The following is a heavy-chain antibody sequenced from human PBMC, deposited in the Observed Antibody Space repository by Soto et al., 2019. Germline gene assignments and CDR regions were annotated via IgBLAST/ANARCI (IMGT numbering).Heavy chain of an antibody. CDR1: GFTFSCYW. Sequence: GSLMLSFAASGFTFSCYWMALVRQAPGKGLEWVASIKQDESEKFYVDSVKGRFTISRDNAKKTVYLQMNGLRAEDTAVYYCARDPGPRAAAIRGLGWFDPWGQGTLVTVSS. V-gene: IGHV3-7*03. D-gene: IGHD2-2*01. CDR2: IKQDESEK. CDR3: ARDPGPRAAAIRGLGWFDP. J-gene: IGHJ5*02.